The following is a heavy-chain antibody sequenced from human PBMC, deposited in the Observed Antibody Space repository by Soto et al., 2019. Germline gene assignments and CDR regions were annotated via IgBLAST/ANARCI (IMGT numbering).Heavy chain of an antibody. V-gene: IGHV4-59*01. J-gene: IGHJ6*03. CDR2: IYYSGST. CDR3: ARALRCCSSTSCAPGGYYYMDV. CDR1: GGSISSYY. D-gene: IGHD2-2*01. Sequence: SETLSLTCPVSGGSISSYYWSWIRQPPGKGLEWIGYIYYSGSTNYNPSLKSRVTISVDTSKNQFSLKLSSVTAADTAVYYCARALRCCSSTSCAPGGYYYMDVWGKGTTVTVSS.